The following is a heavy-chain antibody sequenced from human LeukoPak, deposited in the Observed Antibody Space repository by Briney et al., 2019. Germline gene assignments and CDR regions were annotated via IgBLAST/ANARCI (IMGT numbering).Heavy chain of an antibody. D-gene: IGHD1-26*01. V-gene: IGHV3-33*01. CDR1: GFTFSKYA. CDR3: AFEIGRSQGAFDI. CDR2: IWNDGSDE. Sequence: TGRSLRLSCAASGFTFSKYAMHWVRRTPGKGLEWVAAIWNDGSDENYADSVKGRFTISSDNSKNTLYLQMNSLRAEDTAVYYCAFEIGRSQGAFDIWGQGTMITVSS. J-gene: IGHJ3*02.